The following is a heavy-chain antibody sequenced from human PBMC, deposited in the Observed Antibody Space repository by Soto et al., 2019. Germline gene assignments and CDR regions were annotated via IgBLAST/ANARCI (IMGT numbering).Heavy chain of an antibody. V-gene: IGHV5-10-1*01. D-gene: IGHD3-3*02. CDR1: GYSFTSYW. J-gene: IGHJ6*02. CDR2: IDPSDSYT. CDR3: ARHEQSISPGSNYYGMDV. Sequence: GESLKISCKGSGYSFTSYWISWVRQMPGKGLEWMGRIDPSDSYTNYSPSFQGHGTISADKSISTAYLQWSSLKASDTAMYYCARHEQSISPGSNYYGMDVWGQGTTVTVSS.